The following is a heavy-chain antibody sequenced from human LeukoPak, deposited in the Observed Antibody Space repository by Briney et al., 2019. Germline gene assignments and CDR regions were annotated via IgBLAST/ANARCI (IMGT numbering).Heavy chain of an antibody. CDR1: GFTFSSYG. J-gene: IGHJ6*02. V-gene: IGHV3-33*01. CDR2: IWYDGSNK. CDR3: AGDDYVYYGMDV. Sequence: GRSLRLSCAASGFTFSSYGMHWVRQAPGKGLEWVAVIWYDGSNKYYADSVKGRFTISRDNSKNTLYLQMNSLRAEDTAVYYCAGDDYVYYGMDVWGQGTTVTVSS.